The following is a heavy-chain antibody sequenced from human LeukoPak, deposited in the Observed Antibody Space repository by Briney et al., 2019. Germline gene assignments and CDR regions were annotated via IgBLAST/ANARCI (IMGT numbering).Heavy chain of an antibody. CDR1: GFTVSSNY. D-gene: IGHD6-19*01. J-gene: IGHJ3*02. CDR3: ARAPREYSSGLAAFDI. CDR2: IYSGGGT. V-gene: IGHV3-53*01. Sequence: GGSLRLSCAASGFTVSSNYMSWVRQAPGKGLEWVSAIYSGGGTYYADSVKGRFTISRDNSKNTLYLQMNSLRAEDTAVYYCARAPREYSSGLAAFDIWGQGTMVTVSS.